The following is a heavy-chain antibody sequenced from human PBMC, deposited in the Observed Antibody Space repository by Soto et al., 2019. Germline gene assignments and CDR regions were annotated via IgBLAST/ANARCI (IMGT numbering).Heavy chain of an antibody. CDR3: ARASFTVTTSDVYFDY. CDR1: GYTFTGYY. J-gene: IGHJ4*02. V-gene: IGHV1-2*04. CDR2: INPNSGGT. D-gene: IGHD4-17*01. Sequence: ASVKVSCKASGYTFTGYYMHWVRQAPGQGLEWMGWINPNSGGTNYAQKFQGWVTMTRDTSISTAYMELSRLRSDDTAVYYCARASFTVTTSDVYFDYWGQGTLVTVXS.